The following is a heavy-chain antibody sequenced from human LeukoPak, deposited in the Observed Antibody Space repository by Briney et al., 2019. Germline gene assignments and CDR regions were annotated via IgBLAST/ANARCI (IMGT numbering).Heavy chain of an antibody. CDR1: GASISSGSYY. J-gene: IGHJ4*02. CDR3: ASLYGSGSYADY. CDR2: IYTSGST. D-gene: IGHD3-10*01. V-gene: IGHV4-61*02. Sequence: PSQTLSLTCTVSGASISSGSYYWSWIRQPAGKGLEWIGRIYTSGSTNYNPSLKSRVTISVDTSKNQFSLKLSSVTAADTAVYYCASLYGSGSYADYWGQGTLVTVSS.